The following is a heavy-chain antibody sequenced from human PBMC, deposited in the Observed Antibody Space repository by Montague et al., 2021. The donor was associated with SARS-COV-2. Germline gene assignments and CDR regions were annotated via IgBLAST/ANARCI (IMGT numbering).Heavy chain of an antibody. Sequence: SLRLSCAASGFTFGNYAMHWVQQAPGKGLEWVSGISWNSGSIGYADSVKGRFTISRDNAKNSLYLQMNSLRAEDTALYYCAIEGMGGGYFDLWGRVTLVTVSS. V-gene: IGHV3-9*01. CDR1: GFTFGNYA. CDR3: AIEGMGGGYFDL. J-gene: IGHJ2*01. CDR2: ISWNSGSI. D-gene: IGHD1-26*01.